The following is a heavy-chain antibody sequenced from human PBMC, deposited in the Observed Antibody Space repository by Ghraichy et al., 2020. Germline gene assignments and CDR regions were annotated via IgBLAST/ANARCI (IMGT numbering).Heavy chain of an antibody. Sequence: ASVKVSCKVSGSKVTELSIQWVRQAPGQGLEWVGGTDPEDGTKFYAQKFQGRVIMTEDTSTDKAFMDLSSLRSDDTAVYFCAAGDDVGTYYSRAFDIWGEGTLVTVSS. CDR1: GSKVTELS. D-gene: IGHD1-26*01. V-gene: IGHV1-24*01. J-gene: IGHJ3*02. CDR3: AAGDDVGTYYSRAFDI. CDR2: TDPEDGTK.